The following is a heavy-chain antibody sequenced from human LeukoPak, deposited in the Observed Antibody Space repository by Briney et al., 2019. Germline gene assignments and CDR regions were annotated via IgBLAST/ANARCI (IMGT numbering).Heavy chain of an antibody. J-gene: IGHJ6*03. Sequence: EASVTVSCKASGYTFTGYYMHWVRQAPGQGLEWMGWINPNSGGTNYAQKFQGRVTMTRDTSISTAYMELSRLRSDDTAVYYCARGMEPYYYMGVWGKGTTVTVS. D-gene: IGHD1-26*01. V-gene: IGHV1-2*02. CDR1: GYTFTGYY. CDR2: INPNSGGT. CDR3: ARGMEPYYYMGV.